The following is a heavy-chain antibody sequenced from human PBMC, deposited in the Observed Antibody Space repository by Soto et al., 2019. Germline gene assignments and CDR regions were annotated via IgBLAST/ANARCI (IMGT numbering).Heavy chain of an antibody. D-gene: IGHD3-10*01. V-gene: IGHV3-21*01. J-gene: IGHJ4*02. CDR2: ISSSGSYI. Sequence: GGSLRLSCAASGFTFSSHSMNWVRQAPGKGLEWVSSISSSGSYIYYADSLKGRFAISRDNTKNSLYLQMNSLRAEDTAVYYCASIPGGPPLRYFDYWGQGTLVTVSS. CDR3: ASIPGGPPLRYFDY. CDR1: GFTFSSHS.